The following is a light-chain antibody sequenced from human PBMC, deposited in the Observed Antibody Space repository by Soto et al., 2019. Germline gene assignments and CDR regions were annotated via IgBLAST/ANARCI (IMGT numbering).Light chain of an antibody. J-gene: IGLJ1*01. V-gene: IGLV1-44*01. CDR1: SSNIGKNT. Sequence: QSALAQPPPVSGTPGQRVTISCSGSSSNIGKNTVSWYQQLPGAAPKPLISTDNQRPSGVPDRFSGSKSGTSASLAISGLQSEDEADYYCAAWDNSLNGHVFGTGTKVTVL. CDR2: TDN. CDR3: AAWDNSLNGHV.